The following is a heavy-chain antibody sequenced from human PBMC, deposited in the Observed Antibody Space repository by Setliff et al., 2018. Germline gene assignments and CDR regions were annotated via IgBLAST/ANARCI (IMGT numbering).Heavy chain of an antibody. CDR2: ISAYDGNT. V-gene: IGHV1-18*01. D-gene: IGHD6-19*01. J-gene: IGHJ4*02. Sequence: ASVKVSCKASAYSFTNYGITWVRQAPGQGLEWMGWISAYDGNTRFAQNVQGRVTLTTDTPTSTAYMELRSLRSDDTAVYYCARSPPNRGFGSGWYGDFWGQGTLVTVSS. CDR3: ARSPPNRGFGSGWYGDF. CDR1: AYSFTNYG.